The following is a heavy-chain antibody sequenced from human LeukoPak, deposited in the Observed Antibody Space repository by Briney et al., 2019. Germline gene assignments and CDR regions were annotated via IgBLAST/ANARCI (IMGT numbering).Heavy chain of an antibody. Sequence: PGGSLRLSCAASGFTFSSYSMNWVRQAPGKGLEWVSSISSSSSYIYYADSVKGRFTISRDNAKNSLYLQMNSLKAEDTAVYYCARDFLNYGETLYWGQGTLVTVSS. J-gene: IGHJ4*02. D-gene: IGHD4-17*01. V-gene: IGHV3-21*01. CDR1: GFTFSSYS. CDR2: ISSSSSYI. CDR3: ARDFLNYGETLY.